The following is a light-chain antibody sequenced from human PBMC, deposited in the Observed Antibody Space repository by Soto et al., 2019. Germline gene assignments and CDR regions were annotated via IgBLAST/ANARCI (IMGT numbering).Light chain of an antibody. CDR1: NSNIGSNS. V-gene: IGLV1-47*01. Sequence: QLVLTQPPSASGTPGQRVTISCSGSNSNIGSNSVYWYRQLPGTAPKLLIYRNNQRPSGVPDRFSVSKSGTSASLAISGLRSEDEAHYYCAAWDDSLSGHVVFGGGTKVTVL. CDR2: RNN. J-gene: IGLJ2*01. CDR3: AAWDDSLSGHVV.